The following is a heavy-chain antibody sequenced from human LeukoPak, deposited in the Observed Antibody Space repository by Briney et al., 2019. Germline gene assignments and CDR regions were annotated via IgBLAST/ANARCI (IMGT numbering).Heavy chain of an antibody. D-gene: IGHD6-19*01. CDR2: ISGSSGST. CDR3: AKAIAVAGTYAFDI. Sequence: TGGSLRLSCAASGFTFSSYAMSWVRQAPGKGLEWVSAISGSSGSTYYADSVKGRFTISRDNSKNTLYLQMNSLRAEDTAVYYCAKAIAVAGTYAFDIWGQGTMVTVSS. V-gene: IGHV3-23*01. CDR1: GFTFSSYA. J-gene: IGHJ3*02.